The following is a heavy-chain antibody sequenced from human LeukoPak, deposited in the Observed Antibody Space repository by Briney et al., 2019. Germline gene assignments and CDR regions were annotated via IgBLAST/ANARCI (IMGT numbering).Heavy chain of an antibody. CDR1: GGPISSYY. D-gene: IGHD6-13*01. CDR2: FYYCGST. V-gene: IGHV4-59*01. J-gene: IGHJ6*03. CDR3: AKETGIAAAGTSYYYYYMDV. Sequence: SETLSLTCTVSGGPISSYYWSWIPEPPGKGLEGIGYFYYCGSTNYNPSLKSRVTISVDTSKTQYSLKLSSVTAADTAVYYCAKETGIAAAGTSYYYYYMDVWGKGTTVTVS.